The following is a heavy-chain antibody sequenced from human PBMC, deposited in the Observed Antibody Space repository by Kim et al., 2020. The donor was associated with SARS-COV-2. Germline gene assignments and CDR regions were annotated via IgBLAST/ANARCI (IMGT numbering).Heavy chain of an antibody. V-gene: IGHV3-21*01. CDR1: GFTFSSYS. CDR3: ARDPGSEWELPGDYFDY. CDR2: ISSSSSYI. D-gene: IGHD1-26*01. Sequence: GGSLRLSCAASGFTFSSYSMNWVRQAPGKGLEWVSSISSSSSYIYYADSVKGRFTISRDNAKNSLYLQMNSLRAEDTAVYYCARDPGSEWELPGDYFDYWGRGTLVTISS. J-gene: IGHJ4*02.